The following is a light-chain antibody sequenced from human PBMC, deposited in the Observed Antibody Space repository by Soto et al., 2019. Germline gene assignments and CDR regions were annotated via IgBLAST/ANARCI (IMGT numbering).Light chain of an antibody. Sequence: EIVLTQSPGTLSLSPGERATLSCRASQSISSNFLAWYQQKPGQAPRLLIFGASTRATGIPDRFSGSGSGTDFTLTISKLEPEDFAVYYCLQYGSSPPITFGQGTQLEIK. J-gene: IGKJ5*01. CDR3: LQYGSSPPIT. V-gene: IGKV3-20*01. CDR1: QSISSNF. CDR2: GAS.